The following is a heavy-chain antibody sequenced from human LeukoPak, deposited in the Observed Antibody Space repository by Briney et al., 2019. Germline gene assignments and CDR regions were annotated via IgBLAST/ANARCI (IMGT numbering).Heavy chain of an antibody. V-gene: IGHV4-39*07. Sequence: PSETLSLTCTVSGGSISSSTYYWGWIRQPPGKGLEWIGNIYYSGSTNYNPSLKSRVTISVDTSKNQFSLKLSSVTAADTAVYYCARFPSLKYFDWLLGTDWFDPWGQGTLVTVSS. CDR2: IYYSGST. J-gene: IGHJ5*02. CDR1: GGSISSSTYY. D-gene: IGHD3-9*01. CDR3: ARFPSLKYFDWLLGTDWFDP.